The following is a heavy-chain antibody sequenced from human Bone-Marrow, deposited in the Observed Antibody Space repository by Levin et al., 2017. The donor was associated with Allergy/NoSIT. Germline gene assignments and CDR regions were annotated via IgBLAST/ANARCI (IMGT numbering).Heavy chain of an antibody. J-gene: IGHJ6*03. CDR3: ENHWRPYYFYYSYMDV. V-gene: IGHV4-39*01. CDR2: LYYSGNT. D-gene: IGHD3-3*01. CDR1: GGSISSSSSC. Sequence: SETLSLSCSVSGGSISSSSSCWGWIRQSPGKGLEWIGSLYYSGNTYYNPSLKSRVTIFVDTSKNQFSLKLSSVTAADTAVYYCENHWRPYYFYYSYMDVWGKGTTVTVSS.